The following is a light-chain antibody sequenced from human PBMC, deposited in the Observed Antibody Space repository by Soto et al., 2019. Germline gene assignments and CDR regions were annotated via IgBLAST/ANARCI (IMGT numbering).Light chain of an antibody. J-gene: IGLJ3*02. CDR2: EVS. CDR1: SSDVGSYNA. Sequence: QSALTQPASVSGSPGQSITISCTGSSSDVGSYNAVSWYQQHPGKAPKLMIYEVSKRPSGVPNRFSGSKSGNTASLTVSGLQAEDEADYYCNSYAGSNNYWVFGGGTKLTVL. CDR3: NSYAGSNNYWV. V-gene: IGLV2-8*01.